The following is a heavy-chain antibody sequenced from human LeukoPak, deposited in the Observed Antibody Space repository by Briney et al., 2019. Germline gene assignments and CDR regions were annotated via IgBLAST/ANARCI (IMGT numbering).Heavy chain of an antibody. CDR1: GYTFTSYY. D-gene: IGHD3-22*01. V-gene: IGHV1-2*06. Sequence: ASVKVSCKASGYTFTSYYMHWLRQAPGQGLEWMGRINPNSGGTNYAQKFQGRVTMTRDTSISTAYMELSRLRSDDTAVYYCAREYDSSFGPAFDIWGQGTMVTVSS. CDR2: INPNSGGT. J-gene: IGHJ3*02. CDR3: AREYDSSFGPAFDI.